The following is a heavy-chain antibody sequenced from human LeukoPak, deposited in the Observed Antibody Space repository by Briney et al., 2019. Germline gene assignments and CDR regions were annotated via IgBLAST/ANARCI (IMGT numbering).Heavy chain of an antibody. CDR1: GGTFSSYA. CDR3: ASDTYYYDSSGSSIP. CDR2: IIPIFGTA. V-gene: IGHV1-69*13. Sequence: GASVKVSCKASGGTFSSYAVSWVRQAPGRGLEWMGGIIPIFGTANYAQKFQGRVTITADESTSTAYMELSSLRSEDTAVYYCASDTYYYDSSGSSIPWGQGTLVTVSS. J-gene: IGHJ5*02. D-gene: IGHD3-22*01.